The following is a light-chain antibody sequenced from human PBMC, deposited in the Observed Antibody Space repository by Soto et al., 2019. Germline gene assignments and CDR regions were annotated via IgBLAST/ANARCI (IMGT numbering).Light chain of an antibody. V-gene: IGKV3-11*01. CDR2: DAS. J-gene: IGKJ1*01. CDR1: QSVSSY. CDR3: QQRSNWPRT. Sequence: EIVLTQSPATLSLSPGERATLSCRASQSVSSYLAWYQQKPGQAPRLLIYDASNRATGIPARFSGSGSGTDFTLTISSLEPEDFAGYYCQQRSNWPRTFGQVTKVAIK.